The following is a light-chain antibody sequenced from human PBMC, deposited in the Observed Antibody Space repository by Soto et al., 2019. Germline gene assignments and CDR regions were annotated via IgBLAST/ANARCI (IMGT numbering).Light chain of an antibody. J-gene: IGKJ5*01. CDR1: QSVSSY. Sequence: EIVLTQSPATRSLSPGEGATLSCRASQSVSSYLAWYQQKPGQAPRLLIYDASNRATGIPARFSGSGSGTDFTLTISSLEPEDFAVYYCQQRSNWLLTFGQGTRLEIK. CDR2: DAS. V-gene: IGKV3-11*01. CDR3: QQRSNWLLT.